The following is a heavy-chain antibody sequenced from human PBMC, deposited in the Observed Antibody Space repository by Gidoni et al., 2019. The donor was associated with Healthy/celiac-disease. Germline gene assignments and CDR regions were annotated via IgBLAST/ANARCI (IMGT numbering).Heavy chain of an antibody. D-gene: IGHD1-26*01. CDR2: INHSGST. Sequence: QVQLQQWGAGLLKPSETLSLTCAVYGGSFSGYYWSWIRQPPGKGLEWIGEINHSGSTNYNPSLKSRVTISVDTSKNQFSLKLSSVTAADTAVYYCARGIVGATTFYYFDYWGQGTLVTVSS. CDR3: ARGIVGATTFYYFDY. V-gene: IGHV4-34*01. CDR1: GGSFSGYY. J-gene: IGHJ4*02.